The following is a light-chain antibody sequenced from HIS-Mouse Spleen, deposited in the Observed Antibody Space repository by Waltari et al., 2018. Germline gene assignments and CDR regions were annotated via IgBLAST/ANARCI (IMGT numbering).Light chain of an antibody. J-gene: IGLJ2*01. Sequence: QSALTQPPSASGSPGQSVTISCTGTSSDVGGYNYVSLSQQHPGKAPKLMIYEVSKRPSGVPDRFSGSKSGNTASLTVSGLQAEDEADYYCSSYAGSNNFDVVFGGGTKLTVL. CDR3: SSYAGSNNFDVV. CDR1: SSDVGGYNY. V-gene: IGLV2-8*01. CDR2: EVS.